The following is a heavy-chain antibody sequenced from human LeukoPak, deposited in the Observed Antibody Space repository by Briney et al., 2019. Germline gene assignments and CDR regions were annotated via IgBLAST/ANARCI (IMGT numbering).Heavy chain of an antibody. CDR1: GGTFSSYA. J-gene: IGHJ5*02. D-gene: IGHD2-2*01. V-gene: IGHV1-69*04. Sequence: SVKVSCKASGGTFSSYAISWVRQAPGQGLEWMGRIIPIFGIANYAQKFQGRVTITADKSTSTAYMELSSLRSEDTAVYYCARDSQYCSSASCPKWFDPWGQGTLVTVSS. CDR2: IIPIFGIA. CDR3: ARDSQYCSSASCPKWFDP.